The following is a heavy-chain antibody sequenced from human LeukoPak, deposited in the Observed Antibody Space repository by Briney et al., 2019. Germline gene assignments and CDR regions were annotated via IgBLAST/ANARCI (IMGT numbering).Heavy chain of an antibody. J-gene: IGHJ4*02. V-gene: IGHV4-59*01. Sequence: SETLSLTCTVSGGSISSYYWSWIRQPPGKGLEWIGYIYYSGSTNYNPSLKSRVTISVDTSKNQFSLKLSSVTAADTAVYYCARGWVVAANTFDYWGQGTLVTVSS. CDR1: GGSISSYY. CDR2: IYYSGST. D-gene: IGHD2-15*01. CDR3: ARGWVVAANTFDY.